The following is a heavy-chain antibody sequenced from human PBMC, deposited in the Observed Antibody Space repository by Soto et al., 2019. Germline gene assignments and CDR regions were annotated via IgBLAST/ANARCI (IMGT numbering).Heavy chain of an antibody. V-gene: IGHV1-18*01. Sequence: QVQLVQSGAEVKKPGASVKVSCKASGYTFTSYGISWVRQAPGQGLEWMGWINSYNGNTNYAQKLQGRVTMTTDTSTSTAYRELRSVRSDYAAVYYCARDPVARIWFDPWGQGTLVTVSS. J-gene: IGHJ5*02. CDR2: INSYNGNT. CDR3: ARDPVARIWFDP. D-gene: IGHD6-19*01. CDR1: GYTFTSYG.